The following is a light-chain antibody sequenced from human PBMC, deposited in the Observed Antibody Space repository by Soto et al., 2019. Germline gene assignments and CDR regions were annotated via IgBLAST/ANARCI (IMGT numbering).Light chain of an antibody. Sequence: DIEMTQSPSSLSASLGDRVTISCRTSQTINNILNWYQQRPGKAPKLLIYSSSSLLSGVPPRFSGSGSGTDFTLTISSLQPEDFATYFFQQTYITPITFGQGTRLDMK. J-gene: IGKJ5*01. CDR3: QQTYITPIT. CDR2: SSS. CDR1: QTINNI. V-gene: IGKV1-39*01.